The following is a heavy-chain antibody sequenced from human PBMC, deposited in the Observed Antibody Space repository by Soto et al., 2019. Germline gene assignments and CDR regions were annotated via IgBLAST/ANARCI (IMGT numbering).Heavy chain of an antibody. CDR3: ARAGGLGAVAVDF. J-gene: IGHJ4*02. CDR2: IYHSGST. Sequence: QLQLQESGSGLVKPSQTLSLTCAVSGGSISSGGNSWSWIRQPPGKGLEWIGYIYHSGSTYYNPSLTGRVTISLDRSKNQFALKLSSMTAADTAVYYCARAGGLGAVAVDFWGQGTLVTVSS. V-gene: IGHV4-30-2*01. CDR1: GGSISSGGNS. D-gene: IGHD6-19*01.